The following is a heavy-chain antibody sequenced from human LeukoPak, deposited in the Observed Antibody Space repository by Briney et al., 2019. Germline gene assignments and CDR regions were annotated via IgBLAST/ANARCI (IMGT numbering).Heavy chain of an antibody. J-gene: IGHJ4*02. CDR1: GGSISSSSYY. D-gene: IGHD3-10*02. CDR2: INHSGST. V-gene: IGHV4-39*07. Sequence: PSETLSLTCTVSGGSISSSSYYWGWIRQPPGKGLEWIGEINHSGSTNYNPSLKSRVTISVDTSKNQFSLKLSSVTAADTAVYYCASRVRGAIDYWGQGTLVTVSS. CDR3: ASRVRGAIDY.